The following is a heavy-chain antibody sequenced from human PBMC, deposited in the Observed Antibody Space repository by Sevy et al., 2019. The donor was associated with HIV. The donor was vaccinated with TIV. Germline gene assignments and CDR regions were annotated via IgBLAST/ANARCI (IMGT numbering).Heavy chain of an antibody. Sequence: ASVKVSCKASGYTFTGYYMHWVRQAPGQGLEWMGRINPNCGGTNYAQKFQGRVTMTRDTSISTAYMELSRLRSDDTAVYYCARQLGAAAGSRWFDPWGQGTLVTVSS. CDR2: INPNCGGT. D-gene: IGHD6-13*01. CDR1: GYTFTGYY. J-gene: IGHJ5*02. CDR3: ARQLGAAAGSRWFDP. V-gene: IGHV1-2*06.